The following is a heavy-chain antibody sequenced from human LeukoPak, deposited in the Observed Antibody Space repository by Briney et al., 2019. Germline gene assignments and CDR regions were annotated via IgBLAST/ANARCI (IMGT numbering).Heavy chain of an antibody. D-gene: IGHD6-19*01. CDR3: AKSVTGITWFDP. J-gene: IGHJ5*02. CDR2: ISSSGSTI. Sequence: PGGSLRLSCAASGFTFSSYEMNWVRQAPGKGLEWVSYISSSGSTIYYADSVKGRFTISRDNSQNMLFLQMNSLRLEDTALYYCAKSVTGITWFDPWGQGTLVTVSS. CDR1: GFTFSSYE. V-gene: IGHV3-48*03.